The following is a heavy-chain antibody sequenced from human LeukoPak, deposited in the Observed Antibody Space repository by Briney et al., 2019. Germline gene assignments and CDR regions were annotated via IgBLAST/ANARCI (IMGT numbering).Heavy chain of an antibody. CDR1: GFTFSSYA. CDR2: IRYDGSNK. D-gene: IGHD6-13*01. Sequence: GGSLRLSCAASGFTFSSYAMSWVRQAPGKGLEWVAFIRYDGSNKYYGDSVKGRFTISRDNSKNTLYLQMNSLRAEDTAVYYCAKAGSSSWDAFDYWGQGTLVSVSS. V-gene: IGHV3-30*02. J-gene: IGHJ4*02. CDR3: AKAGSSSWDAFDY.